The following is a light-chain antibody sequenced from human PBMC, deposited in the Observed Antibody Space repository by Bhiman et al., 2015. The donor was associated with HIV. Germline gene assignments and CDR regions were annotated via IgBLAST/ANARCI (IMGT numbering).Light chain of an antibody. J-gene: IGLJ1*01. CDR3: CSYAGSSSFV. V-gene: IGLV2-23*02. Sequence: QSALTQPASVSGSPGQSITISCSGTSSDIGGSDSVSWYQHHPGKAPKLIIYDVSKWPAGVSSRFSGSKSGNTASLAISGLQAEDEADYYCCSYAGSSSFVFGTGTKVTVL. CDR2: DVS. CDR1: SSDIGGSDS.